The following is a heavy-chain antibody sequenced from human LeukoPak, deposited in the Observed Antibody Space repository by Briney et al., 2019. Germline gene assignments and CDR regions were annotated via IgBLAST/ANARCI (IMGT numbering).Heavy chain of an antibody. V-gene: IGHV4-59*01. CDR1: LGSPSTDY. CDR3: ARADYYYMEV. Sequence: LETPSLTPAVSLGSPSTDYWSCSPEPPRKGVEWIEYIYYSGSTNYNPSLKSRVTISVDTSKDQFSPKLSYVTAADTAVYFCARADYYYMEVWAKETTVTVSS. J-gene: IGHJ6*03. CDR2: IYYSGST.